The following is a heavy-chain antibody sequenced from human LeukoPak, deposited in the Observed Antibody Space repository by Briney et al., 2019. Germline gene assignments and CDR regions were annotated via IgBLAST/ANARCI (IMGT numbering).Heavy chain of an antibody. J-gene: IGHJ6*04. V-gene: IGHV3-23*01. CDR3: AKSPYFYNSGRSVDV. Sequence: GGSLRLSCAASGFSFSDYGMSWVRQAPGKRLQWVSSISQTDNTYYADSVKGRFTVSRDNSKNTLYLQMNTLRAEDTAVYYCAKSPYFYNSGRSVDVWGKGTTVTVSS. CDR2: ISQTDNT. CDR1: GFSFSDYG. D-gene: IGHD3-10*01.